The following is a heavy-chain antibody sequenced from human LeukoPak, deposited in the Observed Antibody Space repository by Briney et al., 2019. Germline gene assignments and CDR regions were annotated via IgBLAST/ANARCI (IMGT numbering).Heavy chain of an antibody. D-gene: IGHD1/OR15-1a*01. CDR3: GRIAINANNGMDV. V-gene: IGHV3-23*01. CDR2: ISGSGGST. CDR1: GFTFSSYA. Sequence: GGSLRLSCAASGFTFSSYAMGWVRQAPGKGLEWVSAISGSGGSTYYADSVKGRFTISRDNSKNTLYLQMNSLRAEDTAVYYCGRIAINANNGMDVWGQGTTVTVSS. J-gene: IGHJ6*02.